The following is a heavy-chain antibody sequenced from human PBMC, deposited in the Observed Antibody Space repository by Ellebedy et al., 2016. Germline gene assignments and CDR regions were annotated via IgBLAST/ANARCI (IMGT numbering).Heavy chain of an antibody. CDR3: ARHLLPRRIAAAVYDY. V-gene: IGHV5-51*01. D-gene: IGHD6-13*01. Sequence: GESLKISCKGSGYSFTSYWIGWVRQMPGKGLEWMGIIYPGDSDTRYSPSFQGQVTISADKSISTAYLQWSSLKASDTAMYYCARHLLPRRIAAAVYDYWGQGTLVTVSS. CDR1: GYSFTSYW. J-gene: IGHJ4*02. CDR2: IYPGDSDT.